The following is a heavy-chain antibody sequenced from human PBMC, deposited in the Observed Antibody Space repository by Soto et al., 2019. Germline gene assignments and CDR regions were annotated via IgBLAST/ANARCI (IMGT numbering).Heavy chain of an antibody. V-gene: IGHV1-46*01. CDR3: ARAGRDGYKDQNFDY. CDR2: INPSGGST. D-gene: IGHD5-12*01. J-gene: IGHJ4*02. CDR1: GYTFTSYY. Sequence: ASVKVSCKASGYTFTSYYMHWVRQAPGQGLEWMGIINPSGGSTSYAQKFQGRVTMTRDTSTSTVYMELSSLRSEDTAVYYCARAGRDGYKDQNFDYWGQGTLVTVSS.